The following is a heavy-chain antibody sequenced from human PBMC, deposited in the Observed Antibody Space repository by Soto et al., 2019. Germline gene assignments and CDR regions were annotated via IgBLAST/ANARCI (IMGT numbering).Heavy chain of an antibody. V-gene: IGHV1-69*06. CDR3: ARASSSWYNWFDP. Sequence: QVQLVQSGAEVKKPGSSVKVSCKASGGTFSSYAISWVRQAPGQGLEWMGGIIPIFGTANYAQQFQGRVTINAEKSTSTAYMELSSLSSEDTAVYYCARASSSWYNWFDPCGQGTLVTVSS. CDR2: IIPIFGTA. J-gene: IGHJ5*02. CDR1: GGTFSSYA. D-gene: IGHD6-13*01.